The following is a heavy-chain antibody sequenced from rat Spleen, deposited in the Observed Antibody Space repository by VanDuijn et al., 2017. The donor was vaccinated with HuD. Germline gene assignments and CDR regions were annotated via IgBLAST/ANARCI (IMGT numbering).Heavy chain of an antibody. D-gene: IGHD5-1*01. CDR3: ARDLGAFDY. CDR1: GFSLTSYN. Sequence: QVQLKESGPGLVQPSQTLSLTCTVSGFSLTSYNVHWVRQPTGKGLEWMGVIWTGGSTDYNSALKSRLSISRDTSKSQVFLKMNSLQTEDIATYYCARDLGAFDYWGQGVMVTVSS. V-gene: IGHV2-30*01. J-gene: IGHJ2*01. CDR2: IWTGGST.